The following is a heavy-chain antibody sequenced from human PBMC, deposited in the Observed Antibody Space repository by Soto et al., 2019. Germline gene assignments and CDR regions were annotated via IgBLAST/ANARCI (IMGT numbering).Heavy chain of an antibody. CDR2: IYYSGST. V-gene: IGHV4-59*01. CDR3: ARVLFGRGNWFDP. J-gene: IGHJ5*02. D-gene: IGHD3-3*01. CDR1: GGSISSYY. Sequence: QVQLQESGPGLVKPSETLSLTCTVSGGSISSYYWSWIRQPPGKGLEWIGYIYYSGSTNYNPSLKSRLPISVDTPKNQFSLTLSSVTAADTAVYYCARVLFGRGNWFDPWGQGTLVTVSS.